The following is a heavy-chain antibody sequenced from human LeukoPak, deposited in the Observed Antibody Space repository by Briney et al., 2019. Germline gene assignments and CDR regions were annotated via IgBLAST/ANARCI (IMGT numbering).Heavy chain of an antibody. J-gene: IGHJ5*02. Sequence: GASVKVSCKASGGAFSSYGISWVRQAPGEGLEWMGRIVPILGIEENAQKFQGRVTITADKPTSTAYMELSSLRSDDTAVYYCASSTISAAEGWFDPWGQGTLVTVSS. CDR2: IVPILGIE. CDR1: GGAFSSYG. D-gene: IGHD3-9*01. CDR3: ASSTISAAEGWFDP. V-gene: IGHV1-69*04.